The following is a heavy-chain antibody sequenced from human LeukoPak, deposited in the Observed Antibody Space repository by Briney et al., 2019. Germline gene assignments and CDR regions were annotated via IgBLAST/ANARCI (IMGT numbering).Heavy chain of an antibody. CDR3: ARYLDYGGNSRVFQH. D-gene: IGHD4-23*01. CDR1: GGSISSSSYY. Sequence: SETLSLTCTVSGGSISSSSYYWGWIRQPPGKGPEWIGSIYYSGSTYYNPSLKSRVTISVDTSKNQFSLKLSSVTAADTAVYYCARYLDYGGNSRVFQHWGQGTLVTVSS. J-gene: IGHJ1*01. V-gene: IGHV4-39*07. CDR2: IYYSGST.